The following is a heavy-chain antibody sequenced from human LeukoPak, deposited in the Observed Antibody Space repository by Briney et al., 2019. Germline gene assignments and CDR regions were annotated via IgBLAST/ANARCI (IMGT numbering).Heavy chain of an antibody. CDR2: IDWDDDK. CDR1: GLSLSTRGMG. Sequence: SGPTLVNPTQTLTLTCTFSGLSLSTRGMGVSWIRQPPGKALEWLAPIDWDDDKYYSTSLKTRLIITKDTSKNQTVLTMTNMDPVATAKYYCARMVSNKGIDYWGQGTLVTVSS. V-gene: IGHV2-70*01. CDR3: ARMVSNKGIDY. D-gene: IGHD2/OR15-2a*01. J-gene: IGHJ4*02.